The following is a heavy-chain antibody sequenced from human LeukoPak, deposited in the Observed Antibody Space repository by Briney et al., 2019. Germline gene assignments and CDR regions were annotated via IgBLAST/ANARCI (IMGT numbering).Heavy chain of an antibody. CDR1: GFTFSDYY. CDR2: ISSSGSTI. D-gene: IGHD5-18*01. Sequence: NPGGSLRLSCAASGFTFSDYYMSWIRQAPGKGLEWVSYISSSGSTIYYEDSVKGRFTISRDNAKNSLYLQMNSLRAEDTAVYYCARDAHSYGYRAFDYWGQGTLVTVSS. CDR3: ARDAHSYGYRAFDY. V-gene: IGHV3-11*04. J-gene: IGHJ4*02.